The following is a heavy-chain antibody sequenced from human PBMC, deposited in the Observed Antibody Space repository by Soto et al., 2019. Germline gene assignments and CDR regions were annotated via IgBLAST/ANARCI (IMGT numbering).Heavy chain of an antibody. D-gene: IGHD6-19*01. V-gene: IGHV4-61*08. CDR1: GGSISSGGYY. J-gene: IGHJ4*02. CDR3: ARSPIAVAGTFDY. CDR2: IYYSGST. Sequence: SETLSLTCAVSGGSISSGGYYWSWIRQPPGKGLEWIGYIYYSGSTNYNPSLKSRVTISVDTSKNQFSLKLSSVTAADTAVYYCARSPIAVAGTFDYWGQGTLVTVS.